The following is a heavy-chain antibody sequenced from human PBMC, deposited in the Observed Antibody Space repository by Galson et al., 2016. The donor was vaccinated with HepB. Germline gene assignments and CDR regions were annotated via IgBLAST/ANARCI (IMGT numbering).Heavy chain of an antibody. CDR2: ISGRADTT. V-gene: IGHV3-23*01. Sequence: SLRLSCAASRFTFSGYGMHWVRQAPGKGLEWVSAISGRADTTYYADSVKGRFTVSRDNSKNTLSLEMNNLRADDTAIYYCAKVMARTGYYFAPLFDSWGQGTLVTVSS. CDR1: RFTFSGYG. J-gene: IGHJ4*02. CDR3: AKVMARTGYYFAPLFDS. D-gene: IGHD3/OR15-3a*01.